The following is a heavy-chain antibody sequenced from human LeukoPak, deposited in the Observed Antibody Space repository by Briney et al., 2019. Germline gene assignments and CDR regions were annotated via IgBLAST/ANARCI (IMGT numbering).Heavy chain of an antibody. D-gene: IGHD3-16*01. CDR3: ARDLSGGVTINPFDY. Sequence: ASVKVSCKASGYTFTSYGISWVRQAPGQGLEWMGWISTYNGDTDYAQKLQGRVTMTTDTSTSTAYMELRSLRSDDTAVYYCARDLSGGVTINPFDYWGQGTLVTVSS. J-gene: IGHJ4*02. CDR2: ISTYNGDT. V-gene: IGHV1-18*01. CDR1: GYTFTSYG.